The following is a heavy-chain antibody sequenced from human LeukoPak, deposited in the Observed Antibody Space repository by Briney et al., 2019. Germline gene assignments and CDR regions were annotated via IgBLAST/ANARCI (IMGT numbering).Heavy chain of an antibody. CDR2: INHSGST. CDR3: ARGVSLTVTTPIDY. Sequence: PSETLSLTCDVSGGSIDSTNWWNWIRQPPGKGLEWIGEINHSGSTNYNPSLKSRVTTSVDTSKNQFSLKLSSVTAADTAVYYCARGVSLTVTTPIDYWGQGTLVTVSS. V-gene: IGHV4/OR15-8*01. CDR1: GGSIDSTNW. D-gene: IGHD4-17*01. J-gene: IGHJ4*02.